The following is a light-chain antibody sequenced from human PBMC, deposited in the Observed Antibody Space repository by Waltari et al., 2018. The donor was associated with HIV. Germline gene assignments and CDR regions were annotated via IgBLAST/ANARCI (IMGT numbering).Light chain of an antibody. CDR3: ATWDDSLSVVI. CDR1: SSNIGSQS. J-gene: IGLJ2*01. Sequence: QSVLTQPPSVSGTLGQRATMSCSGSSSNIGSQSVYWYQQFPRKAPKLLIFKDDQRPAGVPARFSGLKSGTSASLAVSGLRSEDEADYYCATWDDSLSVVIFGGGTNLTVL. CDR2: KDD. V-gene: IGLV1-47*01.